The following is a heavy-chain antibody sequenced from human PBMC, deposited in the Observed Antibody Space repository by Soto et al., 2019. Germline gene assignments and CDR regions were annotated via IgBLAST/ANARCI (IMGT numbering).Heavy chain of an antibody. CDR1: GGSFSGYY. J-gene: IGHJ4*02. CDR2: INHSGST. Sequence: QVQLQQWGAGLLKPSETLSLTCAVYGGSFSGYYWSWIRQPPGKGLEWIGEINHSGSTNYNPSLMSRVIISVDTSKNQFSLKLSSVTAADTAVYYCARGVPAAVFFDYWGQGTLVTVSS. V-gene: IGHV4-34*01. D-gene: IGHD2-2*01. CDR3: ARGVPAAVFFDY.